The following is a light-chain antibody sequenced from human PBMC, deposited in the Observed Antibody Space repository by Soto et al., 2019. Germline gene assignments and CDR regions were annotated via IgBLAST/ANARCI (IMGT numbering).Light chain of an antibody. V-gene: IGLV2-11*01. CDR2: DVN. Sequence: QSALTQPRSVSGSPGQSVTISCTGTSSDVGGYNYVSWYQQYPGKAPKFMIYDVNKRPSGVPDRFSGSKSGNTASLTISGLQAEDEADYYCCSYTGSYTWVFGGGTKL. CDR3: CSYTGSYTWV. J-gene: IGLJ3*02. CDR1: SSDVGGYNY.